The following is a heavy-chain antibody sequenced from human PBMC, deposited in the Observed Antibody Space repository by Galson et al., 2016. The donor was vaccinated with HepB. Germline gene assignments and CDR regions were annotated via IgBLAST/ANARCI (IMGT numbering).Heavy chain of an antibody. CDR3: ARSFFRRAVNWTPFDY. Sequence: SLRLSCAASGFTFDGYGLTWVRQAPGRGLEWVSGINWNGDSTAYADSVRGRFTISRDNARNSLYLQMNSLRAEDTALYYCARSFFRRAVNWTPFDYWGQGTLVTVSS. J-gene: IGHJ4*02. V-gene: IGHV3-20*04. CDR2: INWNGDST. CDR1: GFTFDGYG. D-gene: IGHD1-1*01.